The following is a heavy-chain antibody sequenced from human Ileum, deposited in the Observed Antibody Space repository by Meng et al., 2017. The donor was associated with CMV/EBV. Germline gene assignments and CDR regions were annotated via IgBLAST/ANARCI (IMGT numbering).Heavy chain of an antibody. CDR2: FYSSDTY. Sequence: LQESGPGLLKPSETLSLPCTGSGGCVNNYSWGWVLQSAGKGLEWIGRFYSSDTYNYHPSLDSRVTMSLDTSKNQFSLNLRSVTAAATATYYCARGPGASTREGFDYWGLGTLVTVSS. V-gene: IGHV4-4*07. CDR1: GGCVNNYS. CDR3: ARGPGASTREGFDY. D-gene: IGHD1-26*01. J-gene: IGHJ4*02.